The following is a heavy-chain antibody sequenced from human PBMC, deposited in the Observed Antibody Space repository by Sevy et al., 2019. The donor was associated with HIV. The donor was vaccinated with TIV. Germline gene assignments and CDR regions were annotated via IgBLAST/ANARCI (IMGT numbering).Heavy chain of an antibody. Sequence: GGSLRLSCATSGFTFSSYGMHWVRQAPGKGLEWVAFIRFDGSNTYYVDSLKGRFTISRDNSKNTLDLQMNSLRVEDTAVYYCARGKYSSGCCIVNWGPGTLVTVSS. V-gene: IGHV3-30*02. CDR1: GFTFSSYG. J-gene: IGHJ4*02. CDR3: ARGKYSSGCCIVN. CDR2: IRFDGSNT. D-gene: IGHD6-19*01.